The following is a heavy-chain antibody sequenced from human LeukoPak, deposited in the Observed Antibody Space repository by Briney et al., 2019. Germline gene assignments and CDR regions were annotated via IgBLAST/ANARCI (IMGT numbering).Heavy chain of an antibody. V-gene: IGHV4-39*01. D-gene: IGHD2-2*01. CDR3: SRSCGSTSCSDGDWFDP. CDR1: GGSIISTDYY. Sequence: SETLSLTCTVSGGSIISTDYYWGWIRQPPGKGLEWIASMHYSGNTYVNPTLKSRVTISVDASKNQLSLYLNSVTAAVTGVYYCSRSCGSTSCSDGDWFDPWGQGTLVTVSS. CDR2: MHYSGNT. J-gene: IGHJ5*02.